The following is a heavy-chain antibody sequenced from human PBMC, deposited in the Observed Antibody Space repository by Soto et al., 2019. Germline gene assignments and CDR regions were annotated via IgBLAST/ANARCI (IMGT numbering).Heavy chain of an antibody. D-gene: IGHD6-13*01. V-gene: IGHV1-3*01. Sequence: PSGKVSCKASGYTFTSYGIHWVRQAPGQRLEWMGWINAANGDTKYSPKFQGRVTITRDTSASTAYMELSSLRSEDTAVYYCVRRHVSATGIDWFDPWGQGTLVTVSS. CDR3: VRRHVSATGIDWFDP. CDR2: INAANGDT. J-gene: IGHJ5*02. CDR1: GYTFTSYG.